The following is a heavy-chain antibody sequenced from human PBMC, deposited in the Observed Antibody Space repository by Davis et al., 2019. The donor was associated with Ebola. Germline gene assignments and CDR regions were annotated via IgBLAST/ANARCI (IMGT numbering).Heavy chain of an antibody. V-gene: IGHV1-69*06. J-gene: IGHJ6*03. CDR2: IIPILNTV. CDR3: ARHSLLRGVDNFFYYSFMVV. CDR1: GGTFSSYG. D-gene: IGHD3-10*01. Sequence: SVKVSCKTSGGTFSSYGISWVRQAPGQGLEWLGGIIPILNTVDHAQKLQGRITISADKSTGTAYMELSGLKSDDTALYYCARHSLLRGVDNFFYYSFMVVWGNGTSVTVSS.